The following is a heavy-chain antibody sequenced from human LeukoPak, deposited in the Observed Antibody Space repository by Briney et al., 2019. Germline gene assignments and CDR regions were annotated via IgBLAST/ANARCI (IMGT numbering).Heavy chain of an antibody. CDR1: GFTFSSYT. J-gene: IGHJ5*01. Sequence: GGSLRLSCAVSGFTFSSYTMNWVRQAPGKGLEWISYITSSSGTIYYADSVKGRFTVSRDNAKNSLYLQMNSLRVDDTAVYYCTRLNWVMSATSPLTGFDSWGQGTLVTVSS. CDR3: TRLNWVMSATSPLTGFDS. CDR2: ITSSSGTI. V-gene: IGHV3-48*01. D-gene: IGHD2-21*01.